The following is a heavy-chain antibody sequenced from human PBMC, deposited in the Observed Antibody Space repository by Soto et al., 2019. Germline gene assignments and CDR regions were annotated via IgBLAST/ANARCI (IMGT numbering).Heavy chain of an antibody. CDR2: IYPGDSDT. CDR1: GYSFTIYW. D-gene: IGHD2-8*01. CDR3: ARGIGYCTNGVCYTRGRNWFDP. V-gene: IGHV5-51*01. Sequence: PGESLKISCKGSGYSFTIYWIGWVLQMPGKGLEWMGIIYPGDSDTRYSPSFQGQVTISADKSISTAYLQWSSLKASDTAMYYCARGIGYCTNGVCYTRGRNWFDPWGQGTLVTVSS. J-gene: IGHJ5*02.